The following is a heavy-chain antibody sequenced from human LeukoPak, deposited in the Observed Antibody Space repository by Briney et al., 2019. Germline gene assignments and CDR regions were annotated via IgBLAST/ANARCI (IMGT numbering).Heavy chain of an antibody. CDR3: ARGGEWLRPLDY. D-gene: IGHD6-19*01. CDR1: GFTFSSYA. V-gene: IGHV3-30-3*01. CDR2: ISYDGSNK. J-gene: IGHJ4*02. Sequence: PGGSLRLSCAASGFTFSSYAMHWVRQAPGKGLEWVAVISYDGSNKYYADSVKGRFTISRDNSKNTLYLQMNSLRAEDTAVYYCARGGEWLRPLDYWGQGTLVTVSS.